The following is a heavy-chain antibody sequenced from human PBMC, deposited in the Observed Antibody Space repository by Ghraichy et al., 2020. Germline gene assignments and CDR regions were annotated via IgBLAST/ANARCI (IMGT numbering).Heavy chain of an antibody. CDR3: ARVPAEAGQIEY. CDR1: GFTFSSYS. J-gene: IGHJ4*02. CDR2: ISSSSSYI. V-gene: IGHV3-21*01. D-gene: IGHD6-19*01. Sequence: GGSLRISCAASGFTFSSYSMNWVRQAPGKGLEWVSSISSSSSYIYYADSVKGRFTISRDNAKNSLYLQMNSLRAEDTAVYYCARVPAEAGQIEYWGQGTLVTVSS.